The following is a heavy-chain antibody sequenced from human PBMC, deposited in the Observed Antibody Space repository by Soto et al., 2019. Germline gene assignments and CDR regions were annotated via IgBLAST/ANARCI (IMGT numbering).Heavy chain of an antibody. Sequence: QLQLQESGSRLVKASQTLSLTCAVSGGSISSGGFSCNWIRQPPGKGLEWIGYIYHSGSTYFNPSPKSRLTMSVDRSTNQFSLKLSSVTAADTAVYYCAFRVRDYFDYWGQGTAVTVSS. J-gene: IGHJ4*02. V-gene: IGHV4-30-2*01. CDR3: AFRVRDYFDY. CDR1: GGSISSGGFS. CDR2: IYHSGST.